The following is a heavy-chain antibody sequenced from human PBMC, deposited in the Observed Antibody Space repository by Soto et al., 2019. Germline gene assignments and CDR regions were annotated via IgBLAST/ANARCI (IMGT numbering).Heavy chain of an antibody. J-gene: IGHJ3*02. V-gene: IGHV1-46*01. CDR3: ARRSTVTTVHDAFDI. Sequence: ASVKVSCKASGYTFTSYYMHWVRQAPGQGLEWMGIINPSGGSTSYAQKFQGRVTMTRDTSTSTVYMELSSLSSEDTAVYYCARRSTVTTVHDAFDIWGQGTMVTVS. CDR1: GYTFTSYY. D-gene: IGHD4-17*01. CDR2: INPSGGST.